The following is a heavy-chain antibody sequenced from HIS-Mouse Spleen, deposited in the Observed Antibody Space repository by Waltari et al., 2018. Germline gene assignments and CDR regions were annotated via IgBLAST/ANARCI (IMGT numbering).Heavy chain of an antibody. D-gene: IGHD6-13*01. CDR2: IYYSGST. J-gene: IGHJ2*01. CDR1: GAAISSSSYS. V-gene: IGHV4-39*07. Sequence: QLQLQESGPGLVKPSETLSLTCTVPGAAISSSSYSWGRTRQPPGKGLAWIGSIYYSGSTYYNPSLKSRVTISVDTSKNQFSLKLSSVTAADTAVYYCAREIPYSSSWYDWYFDLWGRGTLVTVSS. CDR3: AREIPYSSSWYDWYFDL.